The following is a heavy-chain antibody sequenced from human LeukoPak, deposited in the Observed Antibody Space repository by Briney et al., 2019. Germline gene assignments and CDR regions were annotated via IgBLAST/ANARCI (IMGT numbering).Heavy chain of an antibody. V-gene: IGHV3-30*04. J-gene: IGHJ4*02. Sequence: PGGSLRLSCAASGFTFTNYPVHWVRQAPGKGLEWVTVISYDGTTKYYADSVKGRFTISRDNSRNTLYLQMNNLRTEDTAVYYCASPYYYDGSSYYHFFDYWGQGTLVTVSS. CDR3: ASPYYYDGSSYYHFFDY. CDR1: GFTFTNYP. D-gene: IGHD3-22*01. CDR2: ISYDGTTK.